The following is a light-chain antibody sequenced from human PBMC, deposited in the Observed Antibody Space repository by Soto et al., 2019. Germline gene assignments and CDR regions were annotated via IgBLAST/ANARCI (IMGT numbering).Light chain of an antibody. CDR2: DAS. CDR3: PQYDSFWT. V-gene: IGKV1-5*01. CDR1: QTINNW. Sequence: DIQMTQSPSTLPASVGDRVTITCRASQTINNWLAWYQQKPGEAPRLLIYDASNLDSGAPSRFSGSGSGTEFTLTINGLRPDDFATYYCPQYDSFWTFGQGTTVEIK. J-gene: IGKJ1*01.